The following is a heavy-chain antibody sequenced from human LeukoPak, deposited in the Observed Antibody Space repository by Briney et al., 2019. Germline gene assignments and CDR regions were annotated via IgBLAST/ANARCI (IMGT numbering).Heavy chain of an antibody. V-gene: IGHV4-38-2*02. CDR2: IYHSGST. D-gene: IGHD3-3*01. CDR1: GYSISSGYY. J-gene: IGHJ6*03. Sequence: SETLSLTCTVSGYSISSGYYWGWIRQPPGEGLEWIGSIYHSGSTYYNPSLKSRVTISVDTSKNQFSLKPSSVTAADTAVYYCARGGRDTSEYYDFWSGSNRLYYYYYMDVWGKGTTVTVSS. CDR3: ARGGRDTSEYYDFWSGSNRLYYYYYMDV.